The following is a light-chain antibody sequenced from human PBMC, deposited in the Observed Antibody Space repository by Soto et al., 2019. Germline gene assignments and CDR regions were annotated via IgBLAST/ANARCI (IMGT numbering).Light chain of an antibody. Sequence: EIVMTQSPATLSVSPVERATLSCRASQSVSINLAWYQQKPGQAPRLLIYGASTRATGIPARFSGSGSGTDFTLTISSLQSEDFAVYYCQQYNNWPPWTFGQGTKVDIK. J-gene: IGKJ1*01. V-gene: IGKV3-15*01. CDR3: QQYNNWPPWT. CDR1: QSVSIN. CDR2: GAS.